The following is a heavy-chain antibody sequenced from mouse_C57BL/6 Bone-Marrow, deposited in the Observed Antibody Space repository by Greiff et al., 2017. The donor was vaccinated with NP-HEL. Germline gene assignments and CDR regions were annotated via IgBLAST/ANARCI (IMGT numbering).Heavy chain of an antibody. CDR3: ARDDGYPYWYFDV. CDR1: GYTFTDYY. Sequence: EVKVVESGPVLVKPGASVKMSCKASGYTFTDYYMNWVKQSHGKSLEWIGVINPYNGGTSYNQKFKGKATLTVDKSSSTAYMELNSLTSEDSAVYYCARDDGYPYWYFDVWGTGTTVTVSS. V-gene: IGHV1-19*01. CDR2: INPYNGGT. J-gene: IGHJ1*03. D-gene: IGHD2-3*01.